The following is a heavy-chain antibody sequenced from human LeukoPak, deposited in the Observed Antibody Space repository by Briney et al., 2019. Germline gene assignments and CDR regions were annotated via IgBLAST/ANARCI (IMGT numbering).Heavy chain of an antibody. CDR1: GFTFSSYA. V-gene: IGHV3-30-3*01. Sequence: GRSLRLSCAASGFTFSSYAMPWVRQAPGKGLEWVAVISNDGSNKYYADSVKGRFTISRDNSKNTLYLQMNSLRAEDTAVYYCARVKRDCSGGTCYSYDYWGQGTLVTVSS. CDR2: ISNDGSNK. CDR3: ARVKRDCSGGTCYSYDY. D-gene: IGHD2-15*01. J-gene: IGHJ4*02.